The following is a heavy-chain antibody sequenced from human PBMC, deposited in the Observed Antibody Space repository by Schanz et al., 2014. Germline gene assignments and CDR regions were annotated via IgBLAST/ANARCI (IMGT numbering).Heavy chain of an antibody. D-gene: IGHD4-17*01. CDR1: GFTFSSHW. J-gene: IGHJ3*02. V-gene: IGHV3-74*01. CDR2: INSVGSNT. Sequence: EVQLVQSGGGLVQPGGSLRLSCAASGFTFSSHWMHWVRQDPGKGLVWVARINSVGSNTDYADSVKGRFTISGDSSKYTVYLQMNTLRAEDTAVYYCARKMKLGVYGGKGHDSLDIWGQGTMVTVSS. CDR3: ARKMKLGVYGGKGHDSLDI.